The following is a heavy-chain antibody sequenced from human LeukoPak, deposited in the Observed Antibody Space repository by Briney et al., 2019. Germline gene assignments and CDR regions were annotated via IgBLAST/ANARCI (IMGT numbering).Heavy chain of an antibody. J-gene: IGHJ4*02. V-gene: IGHV4-59*08. CDR2: ISDIGSI. CDR1: GGSISSYY. CDR3: AGHHPRNTVDF. D-gene: IGHD2/OR15-2a*01. Sequence: PSETLSLTRTVSGGSISSYYWSWIRQPPGKGLEWIAYISDIGSINYNPSLKSRVTISLDTSKNQFSLKLSSVTAADTAVYYCAGHHPRNTVDFWGQGTLSPSPQ.